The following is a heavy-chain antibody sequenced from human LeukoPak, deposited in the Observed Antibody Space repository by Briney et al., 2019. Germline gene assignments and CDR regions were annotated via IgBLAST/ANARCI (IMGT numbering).Heavy chain of an antibody. D-gene: IGHD5-18*01. V-gene: IGHV3-23*01. CDR3: AKGSGIQLWLKPFDY. CDR1: GFTFSSYA. CDR2: ISGSGGST. Sequence: GGSLRLSCAASGFTFSSYAMRWVRQAPGKGLEWVSVISGSGGSTYYADPVKGRFTISRDNSKNTLYLQMNSLRAEDTAVYYCAKGSGIQLWLKPFDYWGQGTLVTVSS. J-gene: IGHJ4*02.